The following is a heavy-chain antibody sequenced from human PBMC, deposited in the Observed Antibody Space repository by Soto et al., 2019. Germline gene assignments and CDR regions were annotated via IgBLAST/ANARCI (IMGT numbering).Heavy chain of an antibody. CDR2: IRSSGTTI. D-gene: IGHD4-17*01. V-gene: IGHV3-48*03. CDR3: ARHGDYGNWFDP. CDR1: GFTFSSYE. J-gene: IGHJ5*02. Sequence: EVQLVESGGGLVQPGGSLILSCAASGFTFSSYEMNWVRQAPGKGLEWVSFIRSSGTTIYYADSVKGRFTISRDNAKNSLYLQMNSLRAEDTAVYYCARHGDYGNWFDPWGQGTLVTVSS.